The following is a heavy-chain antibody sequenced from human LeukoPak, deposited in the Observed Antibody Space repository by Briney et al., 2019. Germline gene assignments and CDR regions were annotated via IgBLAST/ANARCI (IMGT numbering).Heavy chain of an antibody. V-gene: IGHV3-21*01. CDR3: ARSVEMATILGY. Sequence: GGSLRLSCAASGFTFSSYSMNWVRQAPGKGLEWVSSISSSSSYIYYADSVKGRFTISRDNAKNTLYLQMNSLRAEDMAVYYCARSVEMATILGYWGQGTLVTVSS. CDR2: ISSSSSYI. CDR1: GFTFSSYS. J-gene: IGHJ4*02. D-gene: IGHD5-24*01.